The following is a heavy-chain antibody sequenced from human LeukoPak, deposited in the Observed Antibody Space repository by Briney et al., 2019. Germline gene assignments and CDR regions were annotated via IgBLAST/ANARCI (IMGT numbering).Heavy chain of an antibody. CDR2: INPNSGGT. CDR3: ARAPTEVVAARPVVPDY. Sequence: ASVKVSCKASGYTFTGYYMHWVRQAPGQALEWMVWINPNSGGTNYAQKFQGRVTMTRDTSISTAYMELSRLRSDDTAVYYCARAPTEVVAARPVVPDYWGQGTLVTVSS. J-gene: IGHJ4*02. D-gene: IGHD6-6*01. CDR1: GYTFTGYY. V-gene: IGHV1-2*02.